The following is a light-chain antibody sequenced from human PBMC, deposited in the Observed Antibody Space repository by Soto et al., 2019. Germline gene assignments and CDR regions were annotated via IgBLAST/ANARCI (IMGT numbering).Light chain of an antibody. CDR3: NSYTSSSTYV. CDR2: EVN. J-gene: IGLJ1*01. CDR1: SSDVGGYNY. V-gene: IGLV2-14*01. Sequence: QSVLTQPASVSGSPGQSITISCTGTSSDVGGYNYVSWYQQHPGKAPKLMIYEVNNRPSGVSHRFSGSKSGNTASLTISGLQAEDEADYYCNSYTSSSTYVFGTGTKGTVL.